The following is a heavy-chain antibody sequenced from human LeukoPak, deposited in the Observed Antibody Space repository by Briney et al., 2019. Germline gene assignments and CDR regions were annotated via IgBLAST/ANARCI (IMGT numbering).Heavy chain of an antibody. V-gene: IGHV3-21*01. CDR2: ISANSGYI. CDR1: GFTFSAYS. J-gene: IGHJ5*02. CDR3: ASDLPAATT. Sequence: GGSLRLSCAASGFTFSAYSMSWVRQAPGKGLEWVSSISANSGYIFYPDSMKGRFTISRDNAQKSLYLQMDSLRAEDTAVYYCASDLPAATTWGQGTLVTVSS. D-gene: IGHD2-2*01.